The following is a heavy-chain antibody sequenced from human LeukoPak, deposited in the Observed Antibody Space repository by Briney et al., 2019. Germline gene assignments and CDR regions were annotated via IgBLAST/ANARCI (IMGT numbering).Heavy chain of an antibody. CDR3: AKRGPGSPQSGKYFFDY. D-gene: IGHD3-10*01. CDR1: GFTFSSYS. J-gene: IGHJ4*02. Sequence: GGSLRLSCAASGFTFSSYSMNWVRQAPGKGLEWVSYISSTSSTIYYADSVKGRFTISRDNAKNSLYLQMNSLRAEDTAVYYCAKRGPGSPQSGKYFFDYWGQGTLVTVSS. CDR2: ISSTSSTI. V-gene: IGHV3-48*01.